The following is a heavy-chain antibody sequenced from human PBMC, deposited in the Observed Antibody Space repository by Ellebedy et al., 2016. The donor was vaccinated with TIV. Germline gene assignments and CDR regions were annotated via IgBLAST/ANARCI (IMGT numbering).Heavy chain of an antibody. Sequence: GESLKISCAAPGFVFTSYSLHWVRQAPGKGLEWVAFVSYDGKNRYYADSVEGRFTISRDNSKNTLYLQMNSLRTEDTAVYYCATLAVAGVVDYWGRGTLVTVS. CDR2: VSYDGKNR. CDR3: ATLAVAGVVDY. CDR1: GFVFTSYS. J-gene: IGHJ4*02. V-gene: IGHV3-30*04. D-gene: IGHD6-19*01.